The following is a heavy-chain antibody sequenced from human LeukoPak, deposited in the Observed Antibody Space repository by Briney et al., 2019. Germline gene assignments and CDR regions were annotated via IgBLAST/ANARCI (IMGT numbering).Heavy chain of an antibody. CDR2: ISYDGSNK. Sequence: GGSLRLSCAASGFTFSSYTMHWVRQAPGKGLEWVAVISYDGSNKYYADSVKGRFTISRDNSKNTLYLQMNSLRAEDTAVYYCASSFRYCSSTSCYKGMAYFDCWGQGTLVTVSS. CDR3: ASSFRYCSSTSCYKGMAYFDC. J-gene: IGHJ4*02. CDR1: GFTFSSYT. V-gene: IGHV3-30-3*01. D-gene: IGHD2-2*02.